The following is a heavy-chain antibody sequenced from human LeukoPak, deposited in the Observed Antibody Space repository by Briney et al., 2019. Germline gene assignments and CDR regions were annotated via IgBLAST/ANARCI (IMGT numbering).Heavy chain of an antibody. J-gene: IGHJ6*02. V-gene: IGHV4-59*01. CDR1: GGSISSYY. Sequence: SETLSLTCTVSGGSISSYYWTWIRQPQGKGLEWIGYVYYSGTTNYNPSLKSRVTMSVDTSKNQFSLKLSSVTAADTAVYYCARGPLRSSWPSYGMDVWGQGTTVTVSS. CDR3: ARGPLRSSWPSYGMDV. CDR2: VYYSGTT. D-gene: IGHD2-15*01.